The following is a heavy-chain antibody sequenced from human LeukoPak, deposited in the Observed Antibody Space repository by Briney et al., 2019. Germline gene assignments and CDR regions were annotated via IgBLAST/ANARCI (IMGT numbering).Heavy chain of an antibody. V-gene: IGHV1-69*01. J-gene: IGHJ6*02. D-gene: IGHD5-18*01. Sequence: ASVKVSCKASGGTFSSYAISWVRQAPGQGLEWMGGIIPIFGTANYAQKFQGRVTITADESTSTAYMELSSLRSEDTAVYYCARGDRGYSYGPRCDYYYGMDVWGQGTTVTVSS. CDR1: GGTFSSYA. CDR3: ARGDRGYSYGPRCDYYYGMDV. CDR2: IIPIFGTA.